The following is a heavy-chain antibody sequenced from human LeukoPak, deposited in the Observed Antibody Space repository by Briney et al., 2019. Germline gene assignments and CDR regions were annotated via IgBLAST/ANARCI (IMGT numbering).Heavy chain of an antibody. CDR2: INPNSGGT. D-gene: IGHD4-17*01. Sequence: GALVKVSCKASGYTFTGYYMHWVRQAPGQGLEWMGWINPNSGGTKYAQKLLGRVTVTRDTSTSTAYMELRSLRSDDTAVYYCARALFADDYGDYFDYWGQGTLVTVSS. CDR3: ARALFADDYGDYFDY. V-gene: IGHV1-2*02. J-gene: IGHJ4*02. CDR1: GYTFTGYY.